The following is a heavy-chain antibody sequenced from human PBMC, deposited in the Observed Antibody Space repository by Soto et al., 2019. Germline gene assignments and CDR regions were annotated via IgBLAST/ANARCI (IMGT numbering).Heavy chain of an antibody. V-gene: IGHV4-4*07. J-gene: IGHJ4*02. CDR3: ARESRSELGTVEY. CDR1: GSSISNYY. CDR2: IYASGTT. D-gene: IGHD1-1*01. Sequence: XETLSLTCTVSGSSISNYYWSWIRQPAGKGLECLGRIYASGTTTYNPSLRSRVTMSVDTSKNQFSLNLNSVTAADTAVYYCARESRSELGTVEYWGQGTLVTV.